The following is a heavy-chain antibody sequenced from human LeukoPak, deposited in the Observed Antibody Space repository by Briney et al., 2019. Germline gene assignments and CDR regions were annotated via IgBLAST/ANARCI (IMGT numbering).Heavy chain of an antibody. Sequence: SETLSLTCAVSGGSISSSNWWSWVRQPPGKGLEWIGEIYHSGSTNYNPSLKSRVTISVDKSKNQFSLKLSYVTAADTAVYYCARSTFGSGSYYPGDAFDIWGQGTMVTVSS. CDR3: ARSTFGSGSYYPGDAFDI. CDR1: GGSISSSNW. J-gene: IGHJ3*02. V-gene: IGHV4-4*02. CDR2: IYHSGST. D-gene: IGHD3-10*01.